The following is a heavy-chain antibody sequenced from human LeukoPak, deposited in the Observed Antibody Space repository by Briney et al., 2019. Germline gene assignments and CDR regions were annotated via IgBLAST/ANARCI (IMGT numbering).Heavy chain of an antibody. CDR1: GFTFSDYY. CDR3: ARTGAVTYYYDSSGYDY. CDR2: ISTSGSTK. J-gene: IGHJ4*02. D-gene: IGHD3-22*01. V-gene: IGHV3-11*01. Sequence: AGGSLRLSCAASGFTFSDYYMSWIRQAPGKGLEWVSYISTSGSTKYYADSVKGRFTISRDNAKNSLYLQMNSLRAEDTAVYYCARTGAVTYYYDSSGYDYWGQGTLVTVSS.